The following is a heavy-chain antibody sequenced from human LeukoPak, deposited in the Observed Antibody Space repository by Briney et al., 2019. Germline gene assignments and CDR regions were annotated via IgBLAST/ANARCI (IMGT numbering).Heavy chain of an antibody. CDR2: ISSSSSTI. J-gene: IGHJ4*02. CDR3: ARERNWNEDY. D-gene: IGHD1-20*01. Sequence: GGSLRLSCAASGFTFSSYAMSWVRQAPGKGLEWVSYISSSSSTIYYADSVKGRFTISRDNAKNSLYLQMNSLRAEDTAVYYCARERNWNEDYWGQGTLVTVSS. V-gene: IGHV3-48*01. CDR1: GFTFSSYA.